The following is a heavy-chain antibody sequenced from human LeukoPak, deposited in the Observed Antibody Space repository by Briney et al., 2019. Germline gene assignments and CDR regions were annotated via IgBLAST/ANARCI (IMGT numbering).Heavy chain of an antibody. J-gene: IGHJ4*02. Sequence: AGGSLRLSCAASGFTFDDYAMHWVRQAPGKGLEWVSGISWNSGSIGYADSVKGRFTISRDNAKNSLYLQMNSLRAEDTAVYYCARGYTDGRFGELFLYYFDYWGQGTLVTVSS. CDR3: ARGYTDGRFGELFLYYFDY. CDR1: GFTFDDYA. V-gene: IGHV3-9*01. CDR2: ISWNSGSI. D-gene: IGHD3-10*01.